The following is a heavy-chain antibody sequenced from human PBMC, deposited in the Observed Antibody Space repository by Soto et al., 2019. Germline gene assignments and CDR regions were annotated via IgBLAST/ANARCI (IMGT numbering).Heavy chain of an antibody. CDR1: GFLVTTGGEA. CDR2: IQWNGDR. CDR3: AHGPGHISVPDTRAFDI. J-gene: IGHJ3*02. D-gene: IGHD6-19*01. V-gene: IGHV2-5*01. Sequence: QITLKESGPTLVKPTETLTLTCTFSGFLVTTGGEAVGWIRQPPRKALEWLALIQWNGDRHYTPSLQSRLTITRDTSKNQVVLTLTNMDPLDTATYFCAHGPGHISVPDTRAFDIWGQGTLVTVST.